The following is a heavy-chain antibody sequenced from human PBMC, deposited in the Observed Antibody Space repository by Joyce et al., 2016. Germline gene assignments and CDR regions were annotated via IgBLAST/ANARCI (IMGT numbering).Heavy chain of an antibody. CDR1: GYTFTGYF. CDR2: SNPNSGGT. D-gene: IGHD3-9*01. V-gene: IGHV1-2*02. Sequence: QVQLVQSGAEMQKPGASVKVSCKASGYTFTGYFIHWGRQAPGQGLEGVGRSNPNSGGTNYAQKFQGRVTMTRNTSITTAYMEWSRLASDDTAVYYCATYALRYIDGFDPWGQGTLVTVSS. CDR3: ATYALRYIDGFDP. J-gene: IGHJ5*02.